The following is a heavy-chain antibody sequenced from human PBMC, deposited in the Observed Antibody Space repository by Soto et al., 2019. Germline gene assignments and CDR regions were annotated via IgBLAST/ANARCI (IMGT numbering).Heavy chain of an antibody. CDR1: GGSIRSGCYS. V-gene: IGHV4-30-2*01. CDR3: ATGVGNYYYFDY. D-gene: IGHD1-26*01. Sequence: SETLSLTCAVSGGSIRSGCYSWSWIRQPPGKGLEWIGDIYHSGSTYYNPSLKSRVTISVDRSKKQFSLKLSSVTAADTAVYYCATGVGNYYYFDYWGQGTLVTVS. CDR2: IYHSGST. J-gene: IGHJ4*02.